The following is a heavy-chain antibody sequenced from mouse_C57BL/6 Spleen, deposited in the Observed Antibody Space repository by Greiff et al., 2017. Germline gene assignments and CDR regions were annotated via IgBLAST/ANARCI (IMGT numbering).Heavy chain of an antibody. CDR2: INPGSGGT. CDR1: GYAFTNYL. CDR3: ARVYYDYSYAMDY. Sequence: QVQLQQSGAELVRPGNSVKVSCKASGYAFTNYLIEWVKQRPGQGLEWIGVINPGSGGTNYNEKFKGKATLTADKSSSTACMQLSSLTTEDSAVYFCARVYYDYSYAMDYWGQGTSVTVSS. V-gene: IGHV1-54*01. J-gene: IGHJ4*01. D-gene: IGHD2-4*01.